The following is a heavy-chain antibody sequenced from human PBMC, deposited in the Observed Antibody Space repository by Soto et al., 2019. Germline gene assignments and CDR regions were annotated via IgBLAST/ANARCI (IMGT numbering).Heavy chain of an antibody. CDR1: CGSFTGYY. Sequence: SETLSLTCAVHCGSFTGYYWSWIRQPPGEGLEWIGEINHTGTTNHNPSLKSRVTFSVDATKKEISLKLTSVTAADTAVYFCARGPQATRGYRFFDPWGQGTLVTVSS. J-gene: IGHJ5*02. D-gene: IGHD5-18*01. V-gene: IGHV4-34*01. CDR3: ARGPQATRGYRFFDP. CDR2: INHTGTT.